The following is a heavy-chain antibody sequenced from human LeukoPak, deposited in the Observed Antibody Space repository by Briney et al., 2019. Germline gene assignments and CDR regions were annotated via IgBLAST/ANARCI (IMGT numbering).Heavy chain of an antibody. Sequence: PGGSLRLSCAASGFTFSCYSMNWVRQAPGKGLEWVSSISSSSSYIYYADSVKGRFTISRDNAKNSLYLQMNSLRAEDTAVYYCARDDYGDYDDWFDPWGQGTLVTVSS. D-gene: IGHD4-17*01. CDR3: ARDDYGDYDDWFDP. J-gene: IGHJ5*02. CDR1: GFTFSCYS. CDR2: ISSSSSYI. V-gene: IGHV3-21*01.